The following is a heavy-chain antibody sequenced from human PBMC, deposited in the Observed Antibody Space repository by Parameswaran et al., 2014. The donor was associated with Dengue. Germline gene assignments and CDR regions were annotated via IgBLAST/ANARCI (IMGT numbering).Heavy chain of an antibody. D-gene: IGHD3-3*01. CDR3: ARSKILRFLEWSGFDY. Sequence: RWIRQPPGKGLEWVSVIYSGGSTYYADSVKGRFTISRHNSKNTLYLQMNSLRAEDTAVYYCARSKILRFLEWSGFDYWGQGTLVTVSS. J-gene: IGHJ4*02. V-gene: IGHV3-53*04. CDR2: IYSGGST.